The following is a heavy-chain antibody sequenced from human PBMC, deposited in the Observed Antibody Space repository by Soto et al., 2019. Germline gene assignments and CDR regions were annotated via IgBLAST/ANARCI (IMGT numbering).Heavy chain of an antibody. CDR3: AKGGYYSLFDI. V-gene: IGHV3-23*01. Sequence: LRLSCVASGFPFSSYAMSWVRQTPGKGLEWVSGISGSGGRTYCADSVKGRFTISRDNSNNTLSLQMHILRVEDTAVYFCAKGGYYSLFDIWGQGTVVTVSS. J-gene: IGHJ3*02. CDR1: GFPFSSYA. D-gene: IGHD3-16*01. CDR2: ISGSGGRT.